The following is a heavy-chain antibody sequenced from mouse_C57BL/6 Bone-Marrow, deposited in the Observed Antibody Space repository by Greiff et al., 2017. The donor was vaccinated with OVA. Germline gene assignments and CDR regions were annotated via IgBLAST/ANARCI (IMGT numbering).Heavy chain of an antibody. Sequence: EVQGVESGGGLVQPGGSLKLSCAASGFTFSDYGMAWVRQAPRKGPEWVAFISNLAYSIYYADTVTGRFTISRENAKNPLYLEMSSLRSEDTAMYYCARPITTEWYFDVWGTGTTVTVSS. CDR2: ISNLAYSI. CDR3: ARPITTEWYFDV. CDR1: GFTFSDYG. J-gene: IGHJ1*03. V-gene: IGHV5-15*01. D-gene: IGHD1-1*01.